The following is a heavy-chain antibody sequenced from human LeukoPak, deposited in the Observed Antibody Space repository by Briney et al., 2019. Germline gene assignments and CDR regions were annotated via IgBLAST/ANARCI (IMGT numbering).Heavy chain of an antibody. CDR2: VIPIFGTS. Sequence: GASVKVSCKAPGGTFSRYAVSWVRQAPGQGLEWMGGVIPIFGTSNHAQKFQGRVMITADKSTSTAYMELSSLRSEDTAVYYCARETMVTAYLDYWGQGTPVTVSS. V-gene: IGHV1-69*06. CDR1: GGTFSRYA. J-gene: IGHJ4*02. CDR3: ARETMVTAYLDY. D-gene: IGHD2-21*02.